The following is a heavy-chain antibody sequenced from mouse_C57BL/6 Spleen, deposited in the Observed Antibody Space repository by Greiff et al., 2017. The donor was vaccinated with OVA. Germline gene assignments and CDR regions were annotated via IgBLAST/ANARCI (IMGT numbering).Heavy chain of an antibody. Sequence: DVHLVESGEGLVKPGGSLKLSCAASGFTFSSYAMSWVRQTPEKRLEWVAYISSGGDYIYYADTVKGRFTISRDNARNTLYLQMSSLKSEDTAMYYCTKYSNYVAYWGQGTLVTVSA. D-gene: IGHD2-5*01. CDR3: TKYSNYVAY. CDR1: GFTFSSYA. V-gene: IGHV5-9-1*02. CDR2: ISSGGDYI. J-gene: IGHJ3*01.